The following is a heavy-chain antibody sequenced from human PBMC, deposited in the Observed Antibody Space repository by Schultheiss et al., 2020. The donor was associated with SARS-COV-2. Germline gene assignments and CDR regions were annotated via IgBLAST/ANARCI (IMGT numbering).Heavy chain of an antibody. D-gene: IGHD3-9*01. CDR2: ISWNSGSI. V-gene: IGHV3-9*01. CDR3: AKHGLTRYYFDY. Sequence: GGSLRLSCAASGFTFDDYAMHWVRQAPGKGLEWVSGISWNSGSIGYADSVKGRFTISRDNAKNSLYLQMNSLRAEDTAVYYCAKHGLTRYYFDYWGQGTLVTVSS. CDR1: GFTFDDYA. J-gene: IGHJ4*02.